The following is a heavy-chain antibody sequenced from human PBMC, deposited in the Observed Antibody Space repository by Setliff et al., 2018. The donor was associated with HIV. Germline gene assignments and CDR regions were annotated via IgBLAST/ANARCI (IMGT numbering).Heavy chain of an antibody. CDR1: GFSFSRYT. CDR3: AKGDSFVFSYVYPDY. CDR2: ITSNLNYK. J-gene: IGHJ4*02. D-gene: IGHD3-22*01. Sequence: ESLKISCVASGFSFSRYTMMWVRQTPGKGLEWVSSITSNLNYKYADSVKGRFTISRDNTKNSLYLQMNSLRAEDTAVYYCAKGDSFVFSYVYPDYWGPGTLVTVSS. V-gene: IGHV3-21*01.